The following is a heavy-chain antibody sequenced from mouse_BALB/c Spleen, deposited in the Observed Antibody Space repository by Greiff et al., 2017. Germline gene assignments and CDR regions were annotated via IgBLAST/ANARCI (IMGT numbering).Heavy chain of an antibody. CDR2: IDPYNGGT. V-gene: IGHV1S135*01. CDR3: ARSASSYGGYYPAWFAY. D-gene: IGHD2-3*01. Sequence: VQLQQSGPELVKPGASVKVSCKASGYAFTSYNMYWVKQSHGKSLEWIGYIDPYNGGTSYNQKFKGKATLTVDKSSSTAYMHLNSLTSEDSAVYYCARSASSYGGYYPAWFAYWGQGTLVTVSA. J-gene: IGHJ3*01. CDR1: GYAFTSYN.